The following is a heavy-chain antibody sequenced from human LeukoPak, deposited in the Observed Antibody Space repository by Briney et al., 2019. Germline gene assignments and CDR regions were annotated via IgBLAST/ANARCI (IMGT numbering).Heavy chain of an antibody. J-gene: IGHJ4*02. CDR1: GFTFSSYW. CDR2: IKQDGSEK. CDR3: ARTGDYGSGRYFRPFDY. V-gene: IGHV3-7*01. D-gene: IGHD3-10*01. Sequence: GGSLRLSCAASGFTFSSYWMSWVHQAPGKGLEWVANIKQDGSEKYYVDSVKGRFTISRDNAKKSLFLQMNSLRAEDTAVYYCARTGDYGSGRYFRPFDYWGQGTLVTVSS.